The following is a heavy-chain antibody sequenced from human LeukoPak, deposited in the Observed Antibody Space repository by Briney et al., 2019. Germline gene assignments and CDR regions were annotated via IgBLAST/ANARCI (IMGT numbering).Heavy chain of an antibody. CDR3: ARRNNWNDVDDAFDI. J-gene: IGHJ3*02. CDR2: IYYSGST. D-gene: IGHD1-1*01. CDR1: GGSISSYY. Sequence: SETLSLTCTVSGGSISSYYWSWIRQPPGKGLEWIGYIYYSGSTNYNPSLKSRVTISVDTSKNQFSLKLSSVTAADTAVYYCARRNNWNDVDDAFDISSQGTMVTVSS. V-gene: IGHV4-59*01.